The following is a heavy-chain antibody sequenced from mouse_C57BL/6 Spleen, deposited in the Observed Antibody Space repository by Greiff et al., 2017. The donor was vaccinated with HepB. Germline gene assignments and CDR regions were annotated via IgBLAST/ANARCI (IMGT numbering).Heavy chain of an antibody. CDR3: TRVDGYSSYAMDY. CDR2: ISSGGDYI. D-gene: IGHD2-3*01. CDR1: GFTFSSYA. Sequence: EVKLMESGEGLVKPGGSLKLSCAASGFTFSSYAMSWVRQTPEKRLEWVAYISSGGDYIYYADTVKGRFTISRDNARNTLYLQMSSLKSEDTAMYYCTRVDGYSSYAMDYWGQGTSVTVSS. V-gene: IGHV5-9-1*02. J-gene: IGHJ4*01.